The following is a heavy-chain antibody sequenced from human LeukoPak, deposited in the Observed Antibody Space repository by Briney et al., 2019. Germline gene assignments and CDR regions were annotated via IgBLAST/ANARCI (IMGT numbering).Heavy chain of an antibody. CDR1: GFTFSSYG. Sequence: GRSLRLSCEASGFTFSSYGMHWVRQAPGKGLEWVAVIWYDGNNKYYADSVKGRFTISRDNSKNTLYLQMDSLRAEDTAVYYCARGGQYFDYWGQGTLVTVSS. D-gene: IGHD1-26*01. J-gene: IGHJ4*02. CDR3: ARGGQYFDY. V-gene: IGHV3-33*01. CDR2: IWYDGNNK.